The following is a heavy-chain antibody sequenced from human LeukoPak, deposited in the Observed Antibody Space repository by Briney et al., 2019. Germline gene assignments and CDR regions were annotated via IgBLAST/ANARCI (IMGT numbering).Heavy chain of an antibody. CDR1: GGSISSSSYY. V-gene: IGHV4-39*01. J-gene: IGHJ4*02. Sequence: SETLSLTCTVSGGSISSSSYYWGWIRQPPGKGLEWIGSIYYSGSTYYNPSLKSRVTISVDTSKNQFSLKLSSVTAADTAVYYCARPPFTIFGVVTWGANSDYWGQGTLVTVSS. D-gene: IGHD3-3*01. CDR2: IYYSGST. CDR3: ARPPFTIFGVVTWGANSDY.